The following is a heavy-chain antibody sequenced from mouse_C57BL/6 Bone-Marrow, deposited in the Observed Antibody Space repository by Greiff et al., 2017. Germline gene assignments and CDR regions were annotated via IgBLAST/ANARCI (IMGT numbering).Heavy chain of an antibody. D-gene: IGHD1-1*01. CDR3: ARIYYGSIYWYFDV. J-gene: IGHJ1*03. Sequence: QVQLQQPGAELVRPGTSVKLSCKASGYTFTSYWMHWVKQRPGQGLEWIGVIDPSDSYTNYNQKFKGKATLTVDTSSSTAYMQLSSLTSEDSAVYYCARIYYGSIYWYFDVWGTGTTVTVSS. CDR1: GYTFTSYW. CDR2: IDPSDSYT. V-gene: IGHV1-59*01.